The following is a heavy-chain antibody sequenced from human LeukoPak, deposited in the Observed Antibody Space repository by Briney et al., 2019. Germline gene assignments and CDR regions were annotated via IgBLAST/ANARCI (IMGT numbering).Heavy chain of an antibody. CDR3: ARKRFGTVYFDY. D-gene: IGHD1-1*01. Sequence: PGGSLRLSCAASGFTFSTYEMNWVRQAPGKGLEWVSYISPSGTTIYYAESVKGRFTISRDNAKNSVYLQMNSLRVEDTAVYYCARKRFGTVYFDYWGQGILVTVSS. V-gene: IGHV3-48*03. CDR1: GFTFSTYE. J-gene: IGHJ4*02. CDR2: ISPSGTTI.